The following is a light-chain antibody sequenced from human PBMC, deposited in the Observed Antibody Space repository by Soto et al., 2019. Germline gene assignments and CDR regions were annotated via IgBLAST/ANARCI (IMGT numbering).Light chain of an antibody. V-gene: IGKV3-11*01. CDR2: DAS. Sequence: EIVLTQSPATLSLSPGERATLSCRASQSVSSYLAWYQQKPGQAPRLLIYDASNRATGIPARFSGSRSGTDFSLPMSRLAPEDFARYYCQQRSNWPTLTFGGGTKVEIK. CDR1: QSVSSY. J-gene: IGKJ4*01. CDR3: QQRSNWPTLT.